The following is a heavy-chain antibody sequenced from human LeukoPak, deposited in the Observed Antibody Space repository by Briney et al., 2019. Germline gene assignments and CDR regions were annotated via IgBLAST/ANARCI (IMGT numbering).Heavy chain of an antibody. D-gene: IGHD3-22*01. Sequence: GGSLRLSCAASGFTFSSYSMNWVRQAPGKGLEWVSSISSSSSYIYYADSVKGRFTISRDNAKNSLYLQMNSLRAEDTAVYYCARVVIRGKNWSDPWGQGTLVTVSS. CDR2: ISSSSSYI. CDR3: ARVVIRGKNWSDP. V-gene: IGHV3-21*01. CDR1: GFTFSSYS. J-gene: IGHJ5*02.